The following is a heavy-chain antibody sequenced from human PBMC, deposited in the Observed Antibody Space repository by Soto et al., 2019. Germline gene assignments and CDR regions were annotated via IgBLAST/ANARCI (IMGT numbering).Heavy chain of an antibody. CDR2: ISYDGTDK. CDR3: VKERYAQLWLEDYGMDV. V-gene: IGHV3-30*18. J-gene: IGHJ6*02. CDR1: GFTFSSYG. Sequence: VQLVESGGGVVQPGRSLRLSCAASGFTFSSYGIHWVRQAPGKGLEWVALISYDGTDKYYADSVKGRFTISRDNSKNTLYLQMSSLGPEDTAVYYSVKERYAQLWLEDYGMDVWGQGTTVTV. D-gene: IGHD5-18*01.